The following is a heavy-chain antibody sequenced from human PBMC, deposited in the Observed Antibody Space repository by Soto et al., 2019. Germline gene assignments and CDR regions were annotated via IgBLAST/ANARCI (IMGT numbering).Heavy chain of an antibody. V-gene: IGHV4-4*02. CDR2: IYHSGST. CDR1: GGSINSSNW. J-gene: IGHJ5*01. D-gene: IGHD3-10*01. Sequence: SETLSLTCAVSGGSINSSNWWSWVRQPPGKGLEWIGEIYHSGSTNYNPSLKSRVTISVDKSKSQFSLKLSSVTAADTAVYYCARRTPLYASESSRFDSWGQGALVTVSS. CDR3: ARRTPLYASESSRFDS.